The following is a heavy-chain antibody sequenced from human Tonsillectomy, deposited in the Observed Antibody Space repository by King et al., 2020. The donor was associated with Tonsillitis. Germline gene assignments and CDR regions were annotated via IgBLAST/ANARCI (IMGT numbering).Heavy chain of an antibody. V-gene: IGHV1-18*04. Sequence: QLVQSGADVKKPGASVKVSCKASGYTFTSYGISWVRQAPGRGLEWMGWISGYTGNTNYAQKFQGRVTMTTDTSTSTAYMDLRSLRSDDTAVYYCARAQGTSLENYYYYGMDVWGQGTTVTVSS. J-gene: IGHJ6*02. CDR3: ARAQGTSLENYYYYGMDV. CDR1: GYTFTSYG. CDR2: ISGYTGNT. D-gene: IGHD1-14*01.